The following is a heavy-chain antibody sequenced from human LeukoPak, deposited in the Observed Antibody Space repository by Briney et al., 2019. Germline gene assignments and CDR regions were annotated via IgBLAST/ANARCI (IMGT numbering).Heavy chain of an antibody. J-gene: IGHJ4*02. CDR1: GGSFSGYY. CDR2: INHSGST. V-gene: IGHV4-34*01. CDR3: ARLTSRGY. Sequence: PSETLSLTCAVYGGSFSGYYWSWIRQPPGKGLEWIGEINHSGSTNYNPSLKSRVTISVDTSKNQFSLKLSSVTAADTAVYYCARLTSRGYWGQGTLVTVSS. D-gene: IGHD1-14*01.